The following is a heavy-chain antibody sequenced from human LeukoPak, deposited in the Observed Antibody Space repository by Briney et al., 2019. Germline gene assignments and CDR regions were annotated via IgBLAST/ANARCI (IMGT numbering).Heavy chain of an antibody. CDR2: ISGSGRRT. J-gene: IGHJ4*02. CDR3: AKDLLKTMAGEIRAY. Sequence: GGSLRLSCAASGFMFTEYGMHWVRQAPGKGLEWVSSISGSGRRTYSADSVKGRFTISRDNSKTTLYLQMDSLRAEDTAVYYCAKDLLKTMAGEIRAYWGQGTLVTVSS. D-gene: IGHD6-19*01. CDR1: GFMFTEYG. V-gene: IGHV3-23*01.